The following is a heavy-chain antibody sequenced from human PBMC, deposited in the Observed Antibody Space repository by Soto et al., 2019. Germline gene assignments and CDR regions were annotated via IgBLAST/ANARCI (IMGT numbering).Heavy chain of an antibody. J-gene: IGHJ6*02. CDR3: TTSASVGV. CDR1: GFTVGNNY. Sequence: EVHLVESGGGLIQPGGSLRLSCAASGFTVGNNYMNWVRQAPGKGLEWVSLMYSGGGTYYSDSVKGRFTMSRDSSTNTLYLQLNSLRAEDTAMNSCTTSASVGVWGQGTTVTVSS. V-gene: IGHV3-53*01. CDR2: MYSGGGT. D-gene: IGHD6-19*01.